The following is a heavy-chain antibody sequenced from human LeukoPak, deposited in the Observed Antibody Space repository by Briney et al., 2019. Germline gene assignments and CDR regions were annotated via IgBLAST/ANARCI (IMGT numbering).Heavy chain of an antibody. V-gene: IGHV4-34*01. J-gene: IGHJ4*02. CDR2: INHSGST. D-gene: IGHD2-15*01. CDR1: GGSFSGYY. Sequence: SETLSLTCAVYGGSFSGYYWSWIRQPPGKGLEWIGEINHSGSTNYNPSLKSRVTISVDTSKNQFSLKLSSVTAADTAVYYCARRPNPYCSGGSCYFGELYFGYWGQGTLVTVSS. CDR3: ARRPNPYCSGGSCYFGELYFGY.